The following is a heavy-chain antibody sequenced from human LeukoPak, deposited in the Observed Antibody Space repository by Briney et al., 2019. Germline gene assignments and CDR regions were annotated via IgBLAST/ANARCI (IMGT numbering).Heavy chain of an antibody. J-gene: IGHJ6*03. V-gene: IGHV4-34*01. Sequence: PSETLSLTCAAYGGSFSGYYWSWIRQPPGKGLEWIGEINHSGSTNYNPSLKSRVTISVDTSKNQFSLKLSSVTAADTAVYYCARGLRYNWNPYYYYYYMDVWGKGTTVTVSS. CDR3: ARGLRYNWNPYYYYYYMDV. CDR1: GGSFSGYY. D-gene: IGHD1-20*01. CDR2: INHSGST.